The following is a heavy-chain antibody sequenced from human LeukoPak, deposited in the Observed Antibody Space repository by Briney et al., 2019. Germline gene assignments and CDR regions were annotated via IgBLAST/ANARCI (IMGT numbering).Heavy chain of an antibody. Sequence: GGSLRLSCAVSRFAFSTYSMNWVRQAPGKGLEWVSSISSGSGYIYQADSVKGRFTISRDNAKNSLYLQMNSLRAEDTAVYYCARGLVGATSVYFDYWGQGTLVTVSS. D-gene: IGHD1-26*01. V-gene: IGHV3-21*01. J-gene: IGHJ4*02. CDR3: ARGLVGATSVYFDY. CDR1: RFAFSTYS. CDR2: ISSGSGYI.